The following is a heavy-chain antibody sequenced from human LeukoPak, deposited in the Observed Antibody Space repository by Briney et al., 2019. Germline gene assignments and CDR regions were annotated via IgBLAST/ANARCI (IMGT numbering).Heavy chain of an antibody. Sequence: GGSLRLSCAASGFTFSSYAMSWVRQAPGKGLEWVSAISGSGGSTYYADSVKGRFTISRDNSKNTLYLQMNSLRAEDTAVYYCAKRDYDSSGYWVTWFDPWGQGTLVTVSS. J-gene: IGHJ5*02. D-gene: IGHD3-22*01. CDR3: AKRDYDSSGYWVTWFDP. V-gene: IGHV3-23*01. CDR1: GFTFSSYA. CDR2: ISGSGGST.